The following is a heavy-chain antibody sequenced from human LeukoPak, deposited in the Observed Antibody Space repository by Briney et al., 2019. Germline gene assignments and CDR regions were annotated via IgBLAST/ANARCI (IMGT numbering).Heavy chain of an antibody. Sequence: SETLSLTCAVYGGTFSGYYWSWIRQPPGKGLEWIWGINHSGSTNYNPSLKSRVPISVDTSKNQFSLKLSSVTAADTAVYYCARLYTSDIKYDYWGQGTLVTVSS. CDR2: INHSGST. V-gene: IGHV4-34*01. CDR1: GGTFSGYY. J-gene: IGHJ4*02. CDR3: ARLYTSDIKYDY. D-gene: IGHD6-6*01.